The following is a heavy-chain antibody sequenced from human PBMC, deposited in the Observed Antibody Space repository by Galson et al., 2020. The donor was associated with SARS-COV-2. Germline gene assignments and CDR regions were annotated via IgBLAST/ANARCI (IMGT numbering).Heavy chain of an antibody. CDR3: ARESWGSLDP. Sequence: GETLKISCAASGFIFSAAHMTWIRQAPGKGLEWIAYIKNGGDTIYYADSVKGRFTMSRDNANNLLYLQMNSLRVEDTAMYYCARESWGSLDPWGQGTLVTVST. CDR2: IKNGGDTI. J-gene: IGHJ5*02. V-gene: IGHV3-11*01. CDR1: GFIFSAAH. D-gene: IGHD3-16*01.